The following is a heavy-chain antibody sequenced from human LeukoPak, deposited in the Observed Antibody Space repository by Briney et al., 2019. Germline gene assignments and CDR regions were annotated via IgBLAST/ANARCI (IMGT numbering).Heavy chain of an antibody. CDR2: IYYSGST. CDR1: GGSISSGGYY. CDR3: ARRGGMITFGGVIVPYYFDY. V-gene: IGHV4-31*03. D-gene: IGHD3-16*02. J-gene: IGHJ4*01. Sequence: SQTLSLTCTVSGGSISSGGYYWSWIRQHPGKGLEWIGYIYYSGSTYYNPSLKSRVTISVDTSKNQFSLKLSSVTAADTAVYYCARRGGMITFGGVIVPYYFDYWGQGTLVTVSS.